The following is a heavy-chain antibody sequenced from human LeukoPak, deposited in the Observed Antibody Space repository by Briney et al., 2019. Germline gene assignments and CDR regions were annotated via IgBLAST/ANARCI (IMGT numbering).Heavy chain of an antibody. V-gene: IGHV3-53*01. Sequence: PSETLSLTCTVSGGSISSYYWSWVRQAPGKGLEWVSVIYSGGSTYYADSVKGRFTISRDNSKNTLYLQMNSLRAEDTAVYYCAREVPDYGGNGLWGQGTLVTVSS. CDR2: IYSGGST. D-gene: IGHD4-23*01. CDR3: AREVPDYGGNGL. J-gene: IGHJ4*02. CDR1: GGSISSYY.